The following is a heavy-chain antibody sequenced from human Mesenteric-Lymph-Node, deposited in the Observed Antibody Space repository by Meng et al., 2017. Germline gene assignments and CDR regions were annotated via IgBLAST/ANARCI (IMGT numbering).Heavy chain of an antibody. V-gene: IGHV1-69*06. CDR1: GGTFSSYA. D-gene: IGHD3-10*01. CDR3: ARGLNYYGSGSYYFN. Sequence: SVKVSCKASGGTFSSYAISWVRQAPGQGLEWMGGIIPIFGTANYAQKFQGRVTMTEDTSTDTAYMELSSLRSEDTAVYYCARGLNYYGSGSYYFNWGQGTLVTVSS. CDR2: IIPIFGTA. J-gene: IGHJ4*02.